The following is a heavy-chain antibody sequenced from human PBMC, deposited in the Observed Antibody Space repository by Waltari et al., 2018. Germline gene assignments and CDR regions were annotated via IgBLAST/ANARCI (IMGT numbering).Heavy chain of an antibody. D-gene: IGHD2-15*01. Sequence: EVQLVESGGDFVPPGGSLRRYCVTSGSSLSPYWMTWVRQAPGKGLEWVSNIKQDGGETLYVDSVKGRFTISRDNAKNSLYLQMNTLRAEDTSLYYCARNSAGGGNTAYRTYDVWGHGTLVTVSS. CDR2: IKQDGGET. J-gene: IGHJ3*01. CDR3: ARNSAGGGNTAYRTYDV. CDR1: GSSLSPYW. V-gene: IGHV3-7*01.